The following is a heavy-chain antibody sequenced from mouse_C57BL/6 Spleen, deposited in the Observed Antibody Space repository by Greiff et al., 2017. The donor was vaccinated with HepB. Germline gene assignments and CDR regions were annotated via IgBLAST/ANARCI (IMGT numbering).Heavy chain of an antibody. Sequence: VQLQESGAELVKPGASVKLSCKASGYTFTSYWMHWVKQRPGQGLEWIGMIHPNSGSTNYNEKFKSKATLTVDKSSSTAYMQLSSLTSEDSAVYYCATYYGSYFDYWGQGTTLTVSS. V-gene: IGHV1-64*01. CDR2: IHPNSGST. D-gene: IGHD1-1*01. J-gene: IGHJ2*01. CDR3: ATYYGSYFDY. CDR1: GYTFTSYW.